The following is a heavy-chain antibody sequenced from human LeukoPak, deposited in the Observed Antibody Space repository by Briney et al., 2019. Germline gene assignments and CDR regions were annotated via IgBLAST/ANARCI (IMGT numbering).Heavy chain of an antibody. D-gene: IGHD1-26*01. CDR2: IYTSGST. CDR3: ARSRVGLFQH. V-gene: IGHV4-61*02. CDR1: GGSISSGSYY. J-gene: IGHJ1*01. Sequence: DPSQTLSLTCTVSGGSISSGSYYGSWIRQPARKGLEWIGRIYTSGSTNYNPSLKSRVTISVDTSKNQFSLKLSSVTAAHTAVYYCARSRVGLFQHWGQGTLVSVSS.